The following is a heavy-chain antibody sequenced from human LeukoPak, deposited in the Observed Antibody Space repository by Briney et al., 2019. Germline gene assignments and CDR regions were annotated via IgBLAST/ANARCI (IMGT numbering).Heavy chain of an antibody. CDR1: GFTVSSNY. Sequence: GGSLRLSCAASGFTVSSNYMSWVRQAPGKGLEWVSYISSSSSTIYYADSVKGRFTISRDNSKNTLYLQMNSLRPEDTALYFCAIGADYCFPNWGQGTLVTVSS. V-gene: IGHV3-48*01. D-gene: IGHD2/OR15-2a*01. CDR2: ISSSSSTI. J-gene: IGHJ4*02. CDR3: AIGADYCFPN.